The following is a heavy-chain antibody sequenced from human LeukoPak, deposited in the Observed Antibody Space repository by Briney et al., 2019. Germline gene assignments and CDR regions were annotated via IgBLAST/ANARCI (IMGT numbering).Heavy chain of an antibody. Sequence: GGSLRLSCAASGFTISTYGMSWVRQAPGKGLEWVSSISGGTTYYADSVKGRFTISRDNSKNTVSLQMNSLRAEDTAAYYCAKSVYHSGNYWGQGTLVTVSS. J-gene: IGHJ4*02. CDR3: AKSVYHSGNY. CDR2: ISGGTT. CDR1: GFTISTYG. V-gene: IGHV3-23*01. D-gene: IGHD3-10*01.